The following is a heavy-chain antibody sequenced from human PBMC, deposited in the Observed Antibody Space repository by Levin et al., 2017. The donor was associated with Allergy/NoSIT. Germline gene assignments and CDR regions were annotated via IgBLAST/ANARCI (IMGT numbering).Heavy chain of an antibody. J-gene: IGHJ4*02. V-gene: IGHV4-61*02. CDR1: GGSISSGSYY. Sequence: SQTLSLTCPVSGGSISSGSYYWGWVRQPAGKGLEWIGRIHTSGNTNYNPSLKSRVTISVDTSKNQFSLKLNSVTAADTAVYYCARARSSISNGGGFDYWGQGTLVTVSS. CDR3: ARARSSISNGGGFDY. D-gene: IGHD6-13*01. CDR2: IHTSGNT.